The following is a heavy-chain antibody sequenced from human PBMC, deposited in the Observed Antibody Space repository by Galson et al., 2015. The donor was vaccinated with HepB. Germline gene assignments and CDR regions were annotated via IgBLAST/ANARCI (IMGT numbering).Heavy chain of an antibody. Sequence: SVKVSCKASGCTFSSYAISWVRQAPGQGLEWMGRIIPILGIANYAQKFQGRVTITADKSTSTAYMELSSLRSEDTAVYYCAREVLIVVVTAKTNNWFDPWGQGTLVTVSS. V-gene: IGHV1-69*04. D-gene: IGHD3-22*01. CDR2: IIPILGIA. CDR3: AREVLIVVVTAKTNNWFDP. CDR1: GCTFSSYA. J-gene: IGHJ5*02.